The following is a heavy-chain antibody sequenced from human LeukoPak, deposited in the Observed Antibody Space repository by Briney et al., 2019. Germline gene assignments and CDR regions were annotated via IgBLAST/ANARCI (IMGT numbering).Heavy chain of an antibody. Sequence: ASVKVSCKASGYTFTGYYMHWVRQAPGQGLEWMGWINPISGGTNYAQKFQGRVTMTRDTSISTAYMELSRLRSDDTAVYYCARDLSYSSSWYDDAFDIWGQGTMVTVSS. V-gene: IGHV1-2*02. J-gene: IGHJ3*02. CDR1: GYTFTGYY. D-gene: IGHD6-13*01. CDR2: INPISGGT. CDR3: ARDLSYSSSWYDDAFDI.